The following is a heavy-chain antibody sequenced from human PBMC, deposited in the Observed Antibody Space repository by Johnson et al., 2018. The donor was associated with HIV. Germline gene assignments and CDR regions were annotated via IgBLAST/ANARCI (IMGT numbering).Heavy chain of an antibody. CDR2: IGTAGST. Sequence: VQLVESGGGLIQPGGSLRLSCAASGFTVSSNYMSWVRQAPGKGLEWVSVIGTAGSTYYADSVKGRFTISRDNSKNTLYLQMNSLRAEDTAVYYCARGWAASRTFDIWGQGTMVTVSS. CDR1: GFTVSSNY. D-gene: IGHD6-13*01. V-gene: IGHV3-66*01. CDR3: ARGWAASRTFDI. J-gene: IGHJ3*02.